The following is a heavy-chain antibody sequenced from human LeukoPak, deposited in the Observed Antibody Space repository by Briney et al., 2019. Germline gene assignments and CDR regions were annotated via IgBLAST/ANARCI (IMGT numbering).Heavy chain of an antibody. CDR1: GGSISSYY. CDR3: AREAAAGGFDDYYYYMDV. CDR2: ISYSGST. V-gene: IGHV4-59*01. D-gene: IGHD6-13*01. Sequence: SETLSLTCTVSGGSISSYYWSWIRQPPGKGLEWIGYISYSGSTNYNPSLKSRVTISVDTSKKQFSLTLSSVTAADTAVYYCAREAAAGGFDDYYYYMDVWGKGTTVTVSS. J-gene: IGHJ6*03.